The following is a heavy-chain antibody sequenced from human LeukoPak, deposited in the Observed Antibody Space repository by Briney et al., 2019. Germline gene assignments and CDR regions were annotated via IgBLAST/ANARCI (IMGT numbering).Heavy chain of an antibody. CDR2: INPNSGGT. D-gene: IGHD5-18*01. J-gene: IGHJ4*02. V-gene: IGHV1-2*02. Sequence: ASVKVSCKASGYTFTGYYMHWVRQAPGQGLEWMGWINPNSGGTNYAQKFQGRVTMTRDTSISTAYMELSRLRSDDTAVYYCARVRDSEDTAMANFDYWGQGTLVTVSS. CDR1: GYTFTGYY. CDR3: ARVRDSEDTAMANFDY.